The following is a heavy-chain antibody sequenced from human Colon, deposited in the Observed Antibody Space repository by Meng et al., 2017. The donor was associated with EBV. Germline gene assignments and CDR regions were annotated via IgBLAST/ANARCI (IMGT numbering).Heavy chain of an antibody. D-gene: IGHD6-19*01. V-gene: IGHV4-31*03. CDR3: ARVSSGWDYFDY. CDR2: IYYSGST. CDR1: GGSVSSGGYY. Sequence: QGPRPGLGKPSQTLPLTCTVSGGSVSSGGYYWTWIRQHPGKGLEWFGHIYYSGSTFYNPSLKRRVIISIDTSKNQFSLNLRSVTAADTAVYYCARVSSGWDYFDYWGQGTLVTVSS. J-gene: IGHJ4*02.